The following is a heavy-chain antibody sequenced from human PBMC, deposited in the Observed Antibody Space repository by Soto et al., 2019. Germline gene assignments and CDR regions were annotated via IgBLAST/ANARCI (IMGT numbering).Heavy chain of an antibody. CDR2: IYYSGST. V-gene: IGHV4-59*08. Sequence: QVQLQESGPGLVKPSETLSLTCTVSGGSISSYYWSWIRQPPGKGLEWIGYIYYSGSTNYNPSLKSRGTISVDTSHNQCSLKLSSVTAADAAAYYCARRYGGTRDYSGQGTLVTVSS. D-gene: IGHD4-17*01. CDR3: ARRYGGTRDY. J-gene: IGHJ4*02. CDR1: GGSISSYY.